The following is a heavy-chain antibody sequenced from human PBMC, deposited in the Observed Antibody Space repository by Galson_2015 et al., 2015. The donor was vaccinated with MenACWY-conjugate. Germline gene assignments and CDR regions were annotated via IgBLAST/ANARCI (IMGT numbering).Heavy chain of an antibody. CDR3: ARDKLGAGIVGRDDAFDI. V-gene: IGHV3-66*01. D-gene: IGHD3-22*01. CDR1: GFTVRSNY. J-gene: IGHJ3*02. CDR2: IYSGGST. Sequence: SLRLSCAASGFTVRSNYMSWVRQAPGKGLEWVSVIYSGGSTYYADSVKGRFTIFRDNSKSTLYLQMNSLRAEDTAVYYCARDKLGAGIVGRDDAFDIWGQGTMVTVSS.